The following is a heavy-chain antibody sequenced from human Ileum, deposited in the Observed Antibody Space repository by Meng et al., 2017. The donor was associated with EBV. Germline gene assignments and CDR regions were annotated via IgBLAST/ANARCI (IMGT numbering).Heavy chain of an antibody. CDR2: TSHRGIT. CDR3: ARASWERLLEY. D-gene: IGHD1-26*01. V-gene: IGHV4-4*02. CDR1: GDSVSTDKW. Sequence: QVQLQESGPRLVNPSGTLSLTCGVSGDSVSTDKWWSWVRQSPGKGLEWIGETSHRGITYYSPSLESRVTISIDTSKSQFSLSLRSVTAADTAVYYCARASWERLLEYWGQGTLVTVAS. J-gene: IGHJ4*02.